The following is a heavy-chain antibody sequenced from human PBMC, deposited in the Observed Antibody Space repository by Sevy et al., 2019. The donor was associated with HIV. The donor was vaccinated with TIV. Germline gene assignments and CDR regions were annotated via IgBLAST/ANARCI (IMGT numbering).Heavy chain of an antibody. CDR1: GYTFNNYG. CDR2: ISVYGET. D-gene: IGHD4-17*01. V-gene: IGHV1-18*01. Sequence: ASVKVSCKTSGYTFNNYGISWVREAPGQGLEWMGWISVYGETNYAQKVQDRLTVTTDTSTATAYMKLRSLRSDDTAVDYCARCLYFDFGAYWGQGTLVTVSS. CDR3: ARCLYFDFGAY. J-gene: IGHJ4*02.